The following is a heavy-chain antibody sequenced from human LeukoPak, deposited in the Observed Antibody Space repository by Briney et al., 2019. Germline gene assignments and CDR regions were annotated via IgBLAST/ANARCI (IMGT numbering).Heavy chain of an antibody. V-gene: IGHV3-21*01. Sequence: GGSLRLSCAASGLTFRNYRMNWVRQAPGKGLEWVSSISSSSSYIYYADSVKGRFTFSRDNAKNSLYLQMNSLRAEDTAVYYCARDFSDIVVVVAAPQIFDYWGQGTLVTVSS. CDR3: ARDFSDIVVVVAAPQIFDY. CDR1: GLTFRNYR. D-gene: IGHD2-15*01. J-gene: IGHJ4*02. CDR2: ISSSSSYI.